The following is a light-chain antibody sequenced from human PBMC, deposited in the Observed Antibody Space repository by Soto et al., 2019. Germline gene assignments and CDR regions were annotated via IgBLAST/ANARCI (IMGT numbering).Light chain of an antibody. V-gene: IGLV1-44*01. Sequence: SALTRPPSSSGTPWQRVTISCSGSSSNIGGNPVNWYQQLPATAPKLLIYNNNERPSGVPDRFSGSKSGTSASPAISGLQSEDEADYYCAAWDDSLTSRYVFGTGTKVTVL. CDR1: SSNIGGNP. CDR3: AAWDDSLTSRYV. CDR2: NNN. J-gene: IGLJ1*01.